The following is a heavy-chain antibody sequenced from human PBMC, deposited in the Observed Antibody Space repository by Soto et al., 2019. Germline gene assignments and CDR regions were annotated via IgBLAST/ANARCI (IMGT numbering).Heavy chain of an antibody. CDR3: ARGLYSGDK. CDR2: INPNGGST. J-gene: IGHJ4*02. V-gene: IGHV1-46*01. CDR1: GYIFTNYY. Sequence: QVRLVQSGAEVKKPGASVKVSCKASGYIFTNYYIHWVRQAPGQGLEWMAIINPNGGSTNCAQEFQGRITLTRDTSTSTVYVDLSSLTSEDTAVYYCARGLYSGDKGGQGTLVTVSS. D-gene: IGHD2-21*01.